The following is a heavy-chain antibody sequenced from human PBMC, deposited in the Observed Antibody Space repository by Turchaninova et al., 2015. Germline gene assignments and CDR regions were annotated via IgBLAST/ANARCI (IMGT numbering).Heavy chain of an antibody. CDR3: VRLEVAATWYFDL. V-gene: IGHV3-7*01. D-gene: IGHD2-15*01. J-gene: IGHJ2*01. CDR1: GFTFRTYG. CDR2: IKQKGREK. Sequence: EVQLVESGGGLVQPGGSLRLSCAASGFTFRTYGMSCVRWAPGRGRGGVSNIKQKGREKNLVDSGGGLFAISRENAKNTLYLKMNSLRAEDAAVYFCVRLEVAATWYFDLWGRGTLVSVSS.